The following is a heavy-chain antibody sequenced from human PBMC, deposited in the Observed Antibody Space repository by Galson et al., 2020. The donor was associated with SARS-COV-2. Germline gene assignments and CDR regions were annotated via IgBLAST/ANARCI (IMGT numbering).Heavy chain of an antibody. V-gene: IGHV3-43*01. D-gene: IGHD4-17*01. Sequence: GGSLRLSCAASGFPFDDYTMHWVRQVPGKGLEWVSLIRWDGGSTYYADSVKGRFTISRDNSKSSLYLQMNTLRTEDTALYYCAKAGTTVLPGDAFDLWGQGTMVTVSS. CDR3: AKAGTTVLPGDAFDL. J-gene: IGHJ3*01. CDR1: GFPFDDYT. CDR2: IRWDGGST.